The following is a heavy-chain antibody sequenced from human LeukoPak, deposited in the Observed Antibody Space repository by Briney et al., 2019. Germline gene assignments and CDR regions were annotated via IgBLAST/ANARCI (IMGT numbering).Heavy chain of an antibody. J-gene: IGHJ4*02. CDR2: ISGSGGST. CDR3: AKEDSAYYYDSSGYAFDY. Sequence: GGSLRLSCAASGFAFSSYAMSWVRQAPGKGLEWVSAISGSGGSTYYADSVKGRFTISRDNSKNTLYLQMNSLRAEDAAVYYCAKEDSAYYYDSSGYAFDYWGQGTLVTVSS. D-gene: IGHD3-22*01. V-gene: IGHV3-23*01. CDR1: GFAFSSYA.